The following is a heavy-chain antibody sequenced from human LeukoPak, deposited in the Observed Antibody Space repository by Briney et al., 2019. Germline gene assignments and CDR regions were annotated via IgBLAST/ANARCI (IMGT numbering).Heavy chain of an antibody. CDR3: AKDLRFLEWLFPNFDY. D-gene: IGHD3-3*01. Sequence: GGSLRLSCAASGFTFSSYAMSWVRQAPGKGLEWVSAISGSGGSTYYADSVKGRFTISRDNSKNTLYLQMNSLRAEDAAVYYCAKDLRFLEWLFPNFDYWGQGTLVTVSS. CDR1: GFTFSSYA. J-gene: IGHJ4*02. CDR2: ISGSGGST. V-gene: IGHV3-23*01.